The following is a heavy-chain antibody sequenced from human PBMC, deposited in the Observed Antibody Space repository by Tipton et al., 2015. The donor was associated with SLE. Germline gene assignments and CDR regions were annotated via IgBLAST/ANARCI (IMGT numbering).Heavy chain of an antibody. CDR1: GFTLSSYA. J-gene: IGHJ4*02. CDR3: ARGSEPPAAYYFDY. CDR2: ISYDGSNK. D-gene: IGHD6-13*01. Sequence: SLRLSCAASGFTLSSYAMHWVRQAPGKGLEWVAVISYDGSNKYYADSVKGRFTISRDNSKNTLYLQMNSLRAEDTAVYYCARGSEPPAAYYFDYWGQGTLVTVSS. V-gene: IGHV3-30*04.